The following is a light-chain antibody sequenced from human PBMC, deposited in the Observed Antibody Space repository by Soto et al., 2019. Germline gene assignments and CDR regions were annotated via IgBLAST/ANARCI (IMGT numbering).Light chain of an antibody. CDR2: AAS. CDR3: QKYASAPLT. CDR1: QGIRDH. V-gene: IGKV1-27*01. Sequence: DIQMTLSPSSLSASVGDRVAITCRTTQGIRDHLAWYQQKPGKVPDHLIYAASTLQTGVPSRFSGSGSRTDFTLTISGLQPEDVATYYCQKYASAPLTFGGGTKVDIK. J-gene: IGKJ4*01.